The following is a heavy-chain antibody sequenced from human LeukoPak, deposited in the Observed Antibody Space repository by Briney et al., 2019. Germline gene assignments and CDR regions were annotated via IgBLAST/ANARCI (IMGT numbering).Heavy chain of an antibody. J-gene: IGHJ3*01. V-gene: IGHV5-51*03. Sequence: KPGESLKISCKGSGYTFATYWIGWVRQMPGKGLEWMGTIFSCDSHTTYSPSFQGQVTISADKSINTAYLQWSSLKASDTAIYYCARSNYVNGFDVWGQGTVVTVSS. CDR2: IFSCDSHT. CDR1: GYTFATYW. CDR3: ARSNYVNGFDV. D-gene: IGHD1-7*01.